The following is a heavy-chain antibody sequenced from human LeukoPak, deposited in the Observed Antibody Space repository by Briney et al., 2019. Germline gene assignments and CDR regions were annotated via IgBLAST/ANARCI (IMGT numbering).Heavy chain of an antibody. CDR2: INRRGHT. D-gene: IGHD2-21*02. J-gene: IGHJ4*02. CDR1: GFTFDRFT. Sequence: GGSLRLSCAASGFTFDRFTIHWVRQTPGKGLEWVSLINRRGHTFYADSVKGRFTISRDNSRNSVFLQMNSLRPEDTTLYHCAKEVDCPSDCLFFHSWGQGTLVTVSS. CDR3: AKEVDCPSDCLFFHS. V-gene: IGHV3-43*01.